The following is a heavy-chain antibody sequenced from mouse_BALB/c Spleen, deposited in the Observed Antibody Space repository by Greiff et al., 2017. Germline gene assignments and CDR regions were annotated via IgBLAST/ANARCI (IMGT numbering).Heavy chain of an antibody. V-gene: IGHV1-69*02. CDR2: IYPSDSYT. J-gene: IGHJ3*01. CDR1: GYTFTSYW. CDR3: TRDEAWFAD. Sequence: QVQLQQPGAELVRPGASVKLSCKASGYTFTSYWINWVKQRPGQGLEWIGNIYPSDSYTNYNQKFKDKATLTVDKSSSTAYMQLSSPTSEDSAVYYCTRDEAWFADWGQGTLVTVSA.